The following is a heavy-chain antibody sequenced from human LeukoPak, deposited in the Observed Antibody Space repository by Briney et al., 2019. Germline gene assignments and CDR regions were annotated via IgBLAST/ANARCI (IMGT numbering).Heavy chain of an antibody. CDR2: IYYSGST. CDR3: ARSDYSSSWYGSGWFDP. D-gene: IGHD6-13*01. J-gene: IGHJ5*02. CDR1: GGSISSGGYS. Sequence: SQTLSLTCTVSGGSISSGGYSWSWIRQHPGKGLEWIGYIYYSGSTYYNPSLKSRVTISVDTSKNQFSLKLSSVTAADTAVYYCARSDYSSSWYGSGWFDPWGQGTLVTVSS. V-gene: IGHV4-31*03.